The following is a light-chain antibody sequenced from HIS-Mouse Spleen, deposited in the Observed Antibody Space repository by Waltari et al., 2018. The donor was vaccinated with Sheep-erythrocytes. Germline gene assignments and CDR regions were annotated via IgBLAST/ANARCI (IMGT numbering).Light chain of an antibody. CDR3: CSYAGSSTPWV. CDR1: SSDVGSYNL. Sequence: QSALTQPASVSGSPGQSITISCTGTSSDVGSYNLVSWYQQHPGKAPNRIIYEGRKRPSGVSNRFSGSKSGNTASLTISGLQAEDEADYYCCSYAGSSTPWVFGGGTKLTVL. J-gene: IGLJ3*02. V-gene: IGLV2-23*01. CDR2: EGR.